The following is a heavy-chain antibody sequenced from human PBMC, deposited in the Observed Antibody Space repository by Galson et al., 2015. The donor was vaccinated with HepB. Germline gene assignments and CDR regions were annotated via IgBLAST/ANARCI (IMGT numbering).Heavy chain of an antibody. D-gene: IGHD7-27*01. V-gene: IGHV1-46*01. CDR2: INPGGGAT. CDR3: ARDQVWGKLDAFDI. CDR1: GYTISSFY. J-gene: IGHJ3*02. Sequence: SVKVSCKAFGYTISSFYIHWVRQAPGQGPEWMGIINPGGGATNYAQKFQGRVTMTRDTSTSTVYMELSSLRSEDTAVYYCARDQVWGKLDAFDIWGQGTIVTVSS.